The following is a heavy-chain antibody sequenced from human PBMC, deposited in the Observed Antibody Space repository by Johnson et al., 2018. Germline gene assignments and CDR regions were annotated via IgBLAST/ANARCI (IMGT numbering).Heavy chain of an antibody. CDR2: ISSSSSTL. J-gene: IGHJ6*03. V-gene: IGHV3-48*01. CDR3: ARGLEYYYYYMDV. Sequence: VQLVESGGGLVQPGGSLRLSCAASGFTFRSYSMNWVRQAPGKGLEWVSYISSSSSTLYYADSVKGRFTISRDNAKNSLYLQMNSLRAEDTAVYYCARGLEYYYYYMDVWGKGTTVTVSS. D-gene: IGHD1-1*01. CDR1: GFTFRSYS.